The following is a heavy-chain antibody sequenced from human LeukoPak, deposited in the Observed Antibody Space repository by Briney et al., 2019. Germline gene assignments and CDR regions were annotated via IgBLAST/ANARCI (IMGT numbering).Heavy chain of an antibody. D-gene: IGHD6-19*01. J-gene: IGHJ5*02. Sequence: GESLRISCKGSGYSFTSYWITWVRQMPGKGLEWMGRIDPSDSYINYSPSFQGHVTISADKSISTAYLQWSSLKASDTAMYYCAVIPVDGHSWFDAWGQGTLVTVSS. CDR1: GYSFTSYW. V-gene: IGHV5-10-1*01. CDR2: IDPSDSYI. CDR3: AVIPVDGHSWFDA.